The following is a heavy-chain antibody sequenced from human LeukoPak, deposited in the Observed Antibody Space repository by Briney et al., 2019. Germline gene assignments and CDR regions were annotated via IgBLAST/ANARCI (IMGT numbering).Heavy chain of an antibody. V-gene: IGHV4-4*02. CDR3: ATAPILRGEGGEHYKYGMDV. Sequence: PSGTLSLTCGVSVGSISSDNWWSWVRQSPGKGLEWIGEIYHNGTPNYNPSLKSRVTISADTFKNHFSLKLTSVTVADTAVYYCATAPILRGEGGEHYKYGMDVWGQGTTVIVSS. J-gene: IGHJ6*02. CDR1: VGSISSDNW. CDR2: IYHNGTP. D-gene: IGHD2-2*02.